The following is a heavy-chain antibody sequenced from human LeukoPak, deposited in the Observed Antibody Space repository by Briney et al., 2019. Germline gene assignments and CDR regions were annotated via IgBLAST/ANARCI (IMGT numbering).Heavy chain of an antibody. Sequence: SETLSLTCTVSGDSITSYYWTWIRQPPGKGLEWMGYIYYSGSTNYNPSPKSRVTISVDTSKNQFSLRLSYATAADTAVYYCARKQVDYWGQGTLLTDSS. CDR2: IYYSGST. V-gene: IGHV4-59*01. CDR3: ARKQVDY. J-gene: IGHJ4*02. CDR1: GDSITSYY. D-gene: IGHD1/OR15-1a*01.